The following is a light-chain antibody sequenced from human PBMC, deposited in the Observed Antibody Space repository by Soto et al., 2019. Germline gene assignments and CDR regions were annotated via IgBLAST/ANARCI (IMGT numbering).Light chain of an antibody. V-gene: IGLV2-23*02. CDR3: CSYAGDSTPYV. Sequence: QSALTQPASVSGSPGLSITISCTGTSSDVGNYNLVSWYQQHPGKAPKLMIYEVSKRPSGVSNRFSGSKSGITASLTISGLQAEDEADYYCCSYAGDSTPYVFGTGTKVTVL. CDR2: EVS. CDR1: SSDVGNYNL. J-gene: IGLJ1*01.